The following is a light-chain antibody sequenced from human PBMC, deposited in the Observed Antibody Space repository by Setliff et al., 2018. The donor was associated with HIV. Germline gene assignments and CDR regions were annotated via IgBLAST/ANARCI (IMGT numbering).Light chain of an antibody. CDR3: QSYDSNLSGSYV. J-gene: IGLJ1*01. CDR2: GNT. CDR1: TSSIGAGYD. V-gene: IGLV1-40*01. Sequence: QSALTQPPSVSGAPGQRVTISCTGDTSSIGAGYDVHWYQQLPGTAPELLIYGNTNRPSGVPDRFSGSKSGTSASLAITGLQSEDEAEYYCQSYDSNLSGSYVFGSGTKVTVL.